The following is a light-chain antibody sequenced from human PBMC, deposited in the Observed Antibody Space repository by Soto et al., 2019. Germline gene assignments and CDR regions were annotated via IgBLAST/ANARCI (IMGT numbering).Light chain of an antibody. CDR3: SSYTSSSTLVV. J-gene: IGLJ2*01. V-gene: IGLV2-14*01. CDR2: DVS. Sequence: QSALTQPASVSGSPGQSITISCTGTRSDVGGYNYVSWYQQHPGKAPKLMIYDVSNRPSGVSNRFSGSKSGNTASLTISGLQAEDDANYYCSSYTSSSTLVVFGGGTKLTV. CDR1: RSDVGGYNY.